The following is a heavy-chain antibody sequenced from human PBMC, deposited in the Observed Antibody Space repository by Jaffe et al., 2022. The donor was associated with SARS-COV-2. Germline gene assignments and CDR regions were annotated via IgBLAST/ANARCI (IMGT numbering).Heavy chain of an antibody. CDR2: IYYSGST. V-gene: IGHV4-59*01. D-gene: IGHD3-16*01. J-gene: IGHJ6*02. CDR1: GGSISSYY. Sequence: QVQLQESGPGLVKPSETLSLTCTVSGGSISSYYWSWIRQPPGKGLEWIGYIYYSGSTNYNPSLKSRVTISVDTSKNQFSLKLSSVTAADTAVYYCARGGLSPKYYYYGMDVWGQGTTVTVSS. CDR3: ARGGLSPKYYYYGMDV.